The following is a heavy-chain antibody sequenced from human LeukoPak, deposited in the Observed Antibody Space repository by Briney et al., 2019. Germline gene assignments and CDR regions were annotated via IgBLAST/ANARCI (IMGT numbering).Heavy chain of an antibody. CDR2: IIPIFGTP. J-gene: IGHJ6*02. V-gene: IGHV1-69*01. CDR1: GGTFSSYA. CDR3: ASPLSTAPYYYGFDV. Sequence: SVKVSFKTSGGTFSSYAINWVRQAPGQGLEWLGGIIPIFGTPKYAQKFQVRVTIIADESTSTAYMELSSLRSEDTAVYFCASPLSTAPYYYGFDVWGQGTTVTVSS. D-gene: IGHD4-17*01.